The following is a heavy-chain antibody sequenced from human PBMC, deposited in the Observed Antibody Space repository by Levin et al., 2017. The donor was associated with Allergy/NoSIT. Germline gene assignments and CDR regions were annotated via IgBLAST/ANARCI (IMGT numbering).Heavy chain of an antibody. CDR1: GFTFSNAW. Sequence: GGSLRLSCAASGFTFSNAWMNWVRQAPGKGLEWVGRIKSKTDGGTRDYAAPVKGRFTISRDDSKKTLYLQMNSLKTEDTAVYYCATYNCTGGVCGLDYWGQGTLVTVSS. D-gene: IGHD2-8*02. V-gene: IGHV3-15*01. CDR3: ATYNCTGGVCGLDY. CDR2: IKSKTDGGTR. J-gene: IGHJ4*02.